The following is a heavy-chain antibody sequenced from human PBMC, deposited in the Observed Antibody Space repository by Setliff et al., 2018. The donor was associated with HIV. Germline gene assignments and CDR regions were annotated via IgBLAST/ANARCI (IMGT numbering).Heavy chain of an antibody. D-gene: IGHD3-10*01. CDR1: GFTFSSYS. CDR2: IYHTGST. J-gene: IGHJ5*02. CDR3: ARARYYHASGPLWEYWFDP. Sequence: GSLRLSCAASGFTFSSYSMNWVRQAPGKGLEWIGNIYHTGSTYYNPSLKSRVTISLDTSQNQFYLNLPSVTAADTAVYYCARARYYHASGPLWEYWFDPWGQGTLVTVSS. V-gene: IGHV4-38-2*01.